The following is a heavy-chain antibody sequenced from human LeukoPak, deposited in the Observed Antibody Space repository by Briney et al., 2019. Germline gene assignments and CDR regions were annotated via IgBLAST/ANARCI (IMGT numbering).Heavy chain of an antibody. D-gene: IGHD3-22*01. Sequence: GRSLRLSCAASGFTFSSYGMHWVRKAPGKGLEWVAVIWYDGSNKYYADSVKGRFTISRDNSKNTLYLQMNSLRAEDTAVYYCAREYYYDSSGYYLTPFYYYYYGMDVWGQGTTVTVSS. CDR3: AREYYYDSSGYYLTPFYYYYYGMDV. CDR2: IWYDGSNK. CDR1: GFTFSSYG. J-gene: IGHJ6*02. V-gene: IGHV3-33*08.